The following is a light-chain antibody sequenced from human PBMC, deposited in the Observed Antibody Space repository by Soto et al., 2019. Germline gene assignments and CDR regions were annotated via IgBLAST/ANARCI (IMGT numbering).Light chain of an antibody. CDR1: QGINNW. CDR3: QQANSFPLT. J-gene: IGKJ4*01. Sequence: DIQMTQSPSSVSASVGDRVTITCRASQGINNWLAWYQQKPGKAPKLLIYTTSSLQSGVPSRFSGSGSGXXXXLTISSLQPEDSATYYCQQANSFPLTFGGGTKVEIK. CDR2: TTS. V-gene: IGKV1D-12*01.